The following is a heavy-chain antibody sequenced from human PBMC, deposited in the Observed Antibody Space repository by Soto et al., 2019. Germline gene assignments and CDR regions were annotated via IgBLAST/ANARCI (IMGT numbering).Heavy chain of an antibody. CDR2: IYDSGST. J-gene: IGHJ4*02. Sequence: QVQLQESGPGLVKPSETLSLTCTVSGGSISSYCWSWIRQSPGKGLEWIGYIYDSGSTNYNPSLKSRVTISVDTSKNQFSLKLSSVTAADTAVYYCARGGRGYSGYEDYWGQGTLVTVSS. V-gene: IGHV4-59*08. CDR3: ARGGRGYSGYEDY. CDR1: GGSISSYC. D-gene: IGHD5-12*01.